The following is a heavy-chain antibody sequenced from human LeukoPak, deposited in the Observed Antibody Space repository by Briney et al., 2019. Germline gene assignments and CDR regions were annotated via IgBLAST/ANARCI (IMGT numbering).Heavy chain of an antibody. Sequence: PSETLSLTCAVYGGSLSGYYWSWIRQPPGKGLEWIGEINHSGSTNYNPSLKSRVTISVDTSKNQFSLKLSSVTAADTAVYYCARPHHGMDVWGQGTTVTVSS. CDR3: ARPHHGMDV. J-gene: IGHJ6*02. CDR2: INHSGST. V-gene: IGHV4-34*01. CDR1: GGSLSGYY.